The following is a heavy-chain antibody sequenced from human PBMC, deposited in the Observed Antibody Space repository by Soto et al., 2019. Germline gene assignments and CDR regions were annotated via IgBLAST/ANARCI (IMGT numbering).Heavy chain of an antibody. CDR2: INPHGGGT. CDR1: GDTFNDYY. J-gene: IGHJ6*03. CDR3: ARESGGATATIDYYYFYMDV. D-gene: IGHD5-12*01. Sequence: QVQLVQSGAEVKKPGASVTVSCRSSGDTFNDYYIHWVRQAPGQGLGWMGWINPHGGGTKYAQKFQGWVTMTRDTSIRTVYMQLSRLRSDDTAVYYCARESGGATATIDYYYFYMDVWGTGTKVTVSS. V-gene: IGHV1-2*04.